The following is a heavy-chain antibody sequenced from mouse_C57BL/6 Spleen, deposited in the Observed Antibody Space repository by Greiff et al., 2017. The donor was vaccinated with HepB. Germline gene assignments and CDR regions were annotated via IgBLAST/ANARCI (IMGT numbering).Heavy chain of an antibody. Sequence: VQLQQSGAELARPGASVKLSCKASGYTFTSYGISWVKQRTGQGLEWIGEIYPRSGNTYYNEKFKGKATLTADKSSSTAYMELRSLTSEDSAVYFCAREKDCLFAYWGQGTLVTVSA. CDR1: GYTFTSYG. J-gene: IGHJ3*01. CDR3: AREKDCLFAY. CDR2: IYPRSGNT. V-gene: IGHV1-81*01.